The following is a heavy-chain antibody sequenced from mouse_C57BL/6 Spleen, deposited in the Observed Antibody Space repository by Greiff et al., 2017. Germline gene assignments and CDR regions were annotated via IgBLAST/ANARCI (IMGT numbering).Heavy chain of an antibody. D-gene: IGHD1-1*01. CDR3: TGLPITTVVDYFDY. V-gene: IGHV6-3*01. CDR2: IRLKSDNYAT. Sequence: EVQLQESGGGLAQPGGSMKLSCVASGFTFSNYWMNWVRQSPEKGLEWVAQIRLKSDNYATHYAESVKGRFTISRDDSKSSVYLQMNNLRAEDTGIYYCTGLPITTVVDYFDYWGQGTTLTVSS. J-gene: IGHJ2*01. CDR1: GFTFSNYW.